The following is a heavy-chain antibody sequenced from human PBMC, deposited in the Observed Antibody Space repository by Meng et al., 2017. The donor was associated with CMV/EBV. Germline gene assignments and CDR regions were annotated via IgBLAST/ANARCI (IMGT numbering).Heavy chain of an antibody. CDR1: GGTFSSYA. V-gene: IGHV1-69*10. CDR3: ARSAPSRSITMIVVVIDPLYYYYGMDV. Sequence: SVKVSCKASGGTFSSYAISWVRQASGQGLEWMGGIIPILGIANYAQKFQGRVTITADKSTSTAYMELSSLRSEDTAVYYCARSAPSRSITMIVVVIDPLYYYYGMDVWGQGTTVTVSS. J-gene: IGHJ6*02. D-gene: IGHD3-22*01. CDR2: IIPILGIA.